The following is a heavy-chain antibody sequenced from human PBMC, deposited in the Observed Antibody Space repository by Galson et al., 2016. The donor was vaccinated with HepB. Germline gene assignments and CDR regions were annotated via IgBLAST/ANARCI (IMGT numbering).Heavy chain of an antibody. Sequence: SLRLSCAASGFTFSSYGMYWGRQAPGKGLEWVALIWYDGINKYYADSVKGRFTISRDNSKNTLYLQMNNLTAADTAVYYCARDFCGGNCYSYDPWGQGTLVTVSP. D-gene: IGHD2-21*01. CDR2: IWYDGINK. CDR1: GFTFSSYG. J-gene: IGHJ5*02. CDR3: ARDFCGGNCYSYDP. V-gene: IGHV3-33*07.